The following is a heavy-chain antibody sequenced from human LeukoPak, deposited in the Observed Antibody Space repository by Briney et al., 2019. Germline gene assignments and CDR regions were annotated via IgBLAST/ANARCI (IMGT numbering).Heavy chain of an antibody. Sequence: ASVKVSCKASGYTFTSYAMHWVRQAPGQRLEWMGWINAGNGNTKYSQRFQGRITITRDTSASTAYMELSSLRSEDTAVYYYARIYCSSTSCYRLGLDFDYWGQGTLVTVSS. CDR1: GYTFTSYA. J-gene: IGHJ4*02. D-gene: IGHD2-2*02. V-gene: IGHV1-3*01. CDR2: INAGNGNT. CDR3: ARIYCSSTSCYRLGLDFDY.